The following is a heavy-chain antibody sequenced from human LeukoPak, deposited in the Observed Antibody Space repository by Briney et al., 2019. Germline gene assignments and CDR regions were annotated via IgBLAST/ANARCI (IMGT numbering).Heavy chain of an antibody. V-gene: IGHV3-30*03. Sequence: PGRSLGLSCAASGFTFSSYGMHWVRQAPGKGLEWVAVISYDGSNKYYADSVKGRFTISRDNTKNSLYLQMNSLRAEDTAVFYCARDQYDTWSRRGNFDSWGQGTLVIVSS. CDR3: ARDQYDTWSRRGNFDS. CDR1: GFTFSSYG. D-gene: IGHD3-3*01. J-gene: IGHJ4*02. CDR2: ISYDGSNK.